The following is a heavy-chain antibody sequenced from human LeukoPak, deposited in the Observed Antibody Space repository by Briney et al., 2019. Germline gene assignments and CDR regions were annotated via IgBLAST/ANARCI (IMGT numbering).Heavy chain of an antibody. CDR3: ARAAGTAHIYYYYGMDV. D-gene: IGHD2-21*01. CDR1: GFTVSSHY. V-gene: IGHV3-66*02. Sequence: GGSLRLSCAASGFTVSSHYMSWVRQAPGKGLEWVSVIYSGASTYYADSVKGRFTMSRDNSKNTLFLQMNSLRPEDTAVYYCARAAGTAHIYYYYGMDVWGQGTTVTVSS. J-gene: IGHJ6*02. CDR2: IYSGAST.